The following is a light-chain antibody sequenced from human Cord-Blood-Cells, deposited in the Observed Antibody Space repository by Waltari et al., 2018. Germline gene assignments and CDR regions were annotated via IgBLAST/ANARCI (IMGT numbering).Light chain of an antibody. J-gene: IGKJ3*01. CDR3: QQYNSYSLFT. Sequence: DIQMTQSPSTLSASVGDRFTITCRASQSISSWLAWYQQKPGKAPKLLIYKASSLESGVPSRFSGSGSGTEFTLTISSLQPDDFATYYCQQYNSYSLFTFGPGTKVDIK. CDR2: KAS. V-gene: IGKV1-5*03. CDR1: QSISSW.